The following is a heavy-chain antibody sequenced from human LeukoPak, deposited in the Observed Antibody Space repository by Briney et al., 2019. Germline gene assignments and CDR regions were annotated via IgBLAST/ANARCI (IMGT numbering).Heavy chain of an antibody. CDR1: GFTFSSYW. Sequence: GGSLRHSCAASGFTFSSYWMHWLRQEPRKGLVWVSRISTDGSSRSYADSVKGRFTISRDNGKNTLYLQMNSLRAEDTAVYYCASYLTSIPSGMDVWGQGATVTVSS. CDR2: ISTDGSSR. J-gene: IGHJ6*02. D-gene: IGHD2/OR15-2a*01. V-gene: IGHV3-74*01. CDR3: ASYLTSIPSGMDV.